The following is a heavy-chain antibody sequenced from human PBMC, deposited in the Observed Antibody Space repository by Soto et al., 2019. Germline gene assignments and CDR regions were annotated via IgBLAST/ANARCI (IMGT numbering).Heavy chain of an antibody. CDR1: GYTFTSYG. D-gene: IGHD5-18*01. Sequence: ASVKVSCKASGYTFTSYGISWVRQAPGQGLEWMGWISAYNGNTNYAQKLQGRVTMTTDTSTSTAYMELRSLRSDDTAVYYCARSTYSYGKHRDSDVAYWGQGTPVTVSS. J-gene: IGHJ4*02. CDR2: ISAYNGNT. CDR3: ARSTYSYGKHRDSDVAY. V-gene: IGHV1-18*01.